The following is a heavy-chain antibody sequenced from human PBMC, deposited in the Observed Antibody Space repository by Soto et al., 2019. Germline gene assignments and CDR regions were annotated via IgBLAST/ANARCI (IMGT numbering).Heavy chain of an antibody. V-gene: IGHV1-18*04. CDR3: ARDSTWGNYDFWSGYYVPYGMDV. CDR1: GYIFTSYG. Sequence: ASVEVSCKASGYIFTSYGISWVLQAPGQGLEWMGWISAYNGNTNYAQKLQGRVTMTTDTSTSTAYMELRSLRSDDTAVYYCARDSTWGNYDFWSGYYVPYGMDVWGQGTTVTVSS. CDR2: ISAYNGNT. D-gene: IGHD3-3*01. J-gene: IGHJ6*02.